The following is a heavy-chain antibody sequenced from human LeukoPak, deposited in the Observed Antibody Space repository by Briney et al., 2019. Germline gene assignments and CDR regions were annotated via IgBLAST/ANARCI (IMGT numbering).Heavy chain of an antibody. D-gene: IGHD3-22*01. Sequence: PGGSLRRSCAASGFAFSLYWTTWVRQAPGKGLEWVANINPDGTKTSYADFVEGRFTISRDNAKNLLYLQMRSLRAGDTAVYYCANSPMILDGHYWGHGTLVTVSS. V-gene: IGHV3-7*01. CDR2: INPDGTKT. CDR1: GFAFSLYW. J-gene: IGHJ4*01. CDR3: ANSPMILDGHY.